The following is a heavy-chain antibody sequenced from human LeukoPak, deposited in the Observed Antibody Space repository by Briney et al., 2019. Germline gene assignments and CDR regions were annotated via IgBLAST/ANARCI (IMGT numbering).Heavy chain of an antibody. CDR3: ARVGCTGGSCKPYYYYGMDV. CDR1: GFTFSTYS. V-gene: IGHV3-21*01. J-gene: IGHJ6*02. Sequence: GGSLRLSCAASGFTFSTYSMNWVRQAPGKGLEWVSSIGTSGTYLYYADSVKGRFTISRDNAKNSLYLQMTSLRADDTAVYYCARVGCTGGSCKPYYYYGMDVWGQGTTVTVSS. D-gene: IGHD2-15*01. CDR2: IGTSGTYL.